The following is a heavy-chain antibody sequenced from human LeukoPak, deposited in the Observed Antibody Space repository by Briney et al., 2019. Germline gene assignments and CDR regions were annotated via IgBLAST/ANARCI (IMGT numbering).Heavy chain of an antibody. D-gene: IGHD3-22*01. Sequence: GGSLRLSCAASGFTFSSYWMSWVRQAPGKGLEWVANIKQDGSEKYYVDSVKGRFTISRDNAKNSLYLQMNSLRAEDTAVYYCARDSYYDSSGYYPYYFDYWGQGTLVTVSS. CDR1: GFTFSSYW. CDR3: ARDSYYDSSGYYPYYFDY. CDR2: IKQDGSEK. J-gene: IGHJ4*02. V-gene: IGHV3-7*04.